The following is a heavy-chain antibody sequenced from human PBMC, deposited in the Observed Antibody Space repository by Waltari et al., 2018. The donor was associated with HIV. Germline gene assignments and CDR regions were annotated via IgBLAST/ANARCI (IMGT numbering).Heavy chain of an antibody. Sequence: QVQLQESGPGLVKPSQTLSLTCTVSGGSISSGGYYWSWIRQHPGKGLEWIGYIYYSGSTYYNPSLKSRVTISVDTSKNQFALKLSSVTAADTAVYYCARDKDSSGYHFDYWGQGTLVTVSS. D-gene: IGHD3-22*01. CDR2: IYYSGST. CDR3: ARDKDSSGYHFDY. J-gene: IGHJ4*02. CDR1: GGSISSGGYY. V-gene: IGHV4-31*03.